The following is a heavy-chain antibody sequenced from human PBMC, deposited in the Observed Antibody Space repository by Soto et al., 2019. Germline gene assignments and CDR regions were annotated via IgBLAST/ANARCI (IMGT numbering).Heavy chain of an antibody. D-gene: IGHD3-3*01. CDR2: ISGSGGST. J-gene: IGHJ4*02. Sequence: EVQLLESGGGLVQPGGSLRLSCAASGFTFSSYAKSWVRQAPGKGLEWVSAISGSGGSTYYADSVKGRFTISRDNSKNTLYLQMNSLRAEDTAVYYCAKDQLSYYDFWSGYRVDYWGQGTLVTVSS. CDR3: AKDQLSYYDFWSGYRVDY. V-gene: IGHV3-23*01. CDR1: GFTFSSYA.